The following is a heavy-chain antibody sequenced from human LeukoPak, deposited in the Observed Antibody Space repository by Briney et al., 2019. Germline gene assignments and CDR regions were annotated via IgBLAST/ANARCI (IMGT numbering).Heavy chain of an antibody. D-gene: IGHD3-10*01. CDR3: ARSMGEACYYGSGSHCYYSFYMDV. CDR2: IYSGGNT. Sequence: GGSLRLSCAASGFTVSSNFMSWIRQAPGKGLEWVSVIYSGGNTYYSDSVKGRFTISRDSSKNTLYLQMNSLSAEDAAVYYCARSMGEACYYGSGSHCYYSFYMDVWGKGTTVTISS. J-gene: IGHJ6*03. V-gene: IGHV3-66*01. CDR1: GFTVSSNF.